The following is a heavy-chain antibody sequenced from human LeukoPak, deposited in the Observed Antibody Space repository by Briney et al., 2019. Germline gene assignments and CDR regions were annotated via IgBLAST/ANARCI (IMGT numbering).Heavy chain of an antibody. D-gene: IGHD6-6*01. J-gene: IGHJ4*02. CDR1: GFTLSNAW. V-gene: IGHV3-15*01. CDR2: IKSKTDGGTT. Sequence: GGSLRLSCAASGFTLSNAWMGWVRQAPGKGLEWIGRIKSKTDGGTTDYAAPVKGRFTISRDDSKNTLYLQLNSLKSDDTAEYYCTTDRGIAARPLFDFWGQGMLVTASS. CDR3: TTDRGIAARPLFDF.